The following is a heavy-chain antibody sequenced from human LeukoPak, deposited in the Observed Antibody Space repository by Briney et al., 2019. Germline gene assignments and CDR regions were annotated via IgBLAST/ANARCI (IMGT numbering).Heavy chain of an antibody. J-gene: IGHJ4*02. CDR1: GGSISSYY. CDR3: ARVRDSTFFDY. CDR2: IYHSGST. Sequence: SETLSLTCTVSGGSISSYYWGWIRQPPGKGLEWIGSIYHSGSTYYNPSLKSRVTISVDTSKNQFSLKLSSVTAADTAVYYCARVRDSTFFDYWGQGTLVTVSS. V-gene: IGHV4-38-2*02. D-gene: IGHD2-2*01.